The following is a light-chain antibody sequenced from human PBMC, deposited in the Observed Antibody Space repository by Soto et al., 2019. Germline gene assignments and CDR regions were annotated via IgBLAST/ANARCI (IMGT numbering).Light chain of an antibody. V-gene: IGKV4-1*01. CDR2: WAS. J-gene: IGKJ1*01. CDR1: QSVLYSSNNKNY. CDR3: QQYYSTPRT. Sequence: DIVMTQSPDSLAVSLGERATINCKSSQSVLYSSNNKNYLAWYQQKPGQPPKLLIYWASTRESGVPDRFSGSGSGTDFTLTISSLQDEDVAGYYCQQYYSTPRTFGQGTQVEIK.